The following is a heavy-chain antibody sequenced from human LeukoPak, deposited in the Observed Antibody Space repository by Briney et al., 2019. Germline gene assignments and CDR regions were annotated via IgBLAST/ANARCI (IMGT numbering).Heavy chain of an antibody. J-gene: IGHJ6*02. CDR3: ARTLDYQLLSAYYYYGMDV. V-gene: IGHV1-2*02. Sequence: ASVKVSCKASGYTFSAYYMHWVRQAPGQGLEWMGWINPNSGGTNYPQKFQGRVTMTRDTSISTAYMELSRLRSDDTAVYYCARTLDYQLLSAYYYYGMDVWGQGTTVTVSS. CDR2: INPNSGGT. CDR1: GYTFSAYY. D-gene: IGHD2-2*01.